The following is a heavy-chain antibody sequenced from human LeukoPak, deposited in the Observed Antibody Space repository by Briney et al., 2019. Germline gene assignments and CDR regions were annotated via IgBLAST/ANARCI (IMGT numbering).Heavy chain of an antibody. CDR2: IYSSGST. V-gene: IGHV4-61*02. CDR1: GGSISSGSYY. Sequence: SETLSLTCTVSGGSISSGSYYWSWIRQPAGKGLEWIGRIYSSGSTNYNPSLKSRVTISLDTSKNQFSLKLSSVTAADTAVYYCAKATGYLLWGQGTLVIVSS. CDR3: AKATGYLL. D-gene: IGHD1-14*01. J-gene: IGHJ4*02.